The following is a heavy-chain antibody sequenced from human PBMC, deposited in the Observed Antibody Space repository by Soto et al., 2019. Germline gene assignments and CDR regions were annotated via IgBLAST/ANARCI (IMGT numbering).Heavy chain of an antibody. CDR1: GGSFSGYY. J-gene: IGHJ5*02. CDR2: INHSGST. D-gene: IGHD6-13*01. CDR3: ARGTGAEAGSRWFDP. Sequence: SETLSLTCAVYGGSFSGYYWSWIRQPPGKGLEWIGEINHSGSTNYNPSLKSRVTISVDTSKNQFSLKLSSVTAADTAVYYCARGTGAEAGSRWFDPWGQGTLVTVSS. V-gene: IGHV4-34*01.